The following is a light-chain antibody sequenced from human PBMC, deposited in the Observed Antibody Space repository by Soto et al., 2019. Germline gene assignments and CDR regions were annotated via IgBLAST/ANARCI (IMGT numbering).Light chain of an antibody. CDR3: AAWDDSLNGYV. CDR2: SNN. V-gene: IGLV1-44*01. CDR1: SSNIGSNT. J-gene: IGLJ1*01. Sequence: QSALTQPPSASGTPGQRVTISCSGSSSNIGSNTVNWYQQLPGTAPKLLIYSNNQRPPGVPDRFSGSKSGTSASLAISGLQSEEEADYYCAAWDDSLNGYVFGTGTKVTVL.